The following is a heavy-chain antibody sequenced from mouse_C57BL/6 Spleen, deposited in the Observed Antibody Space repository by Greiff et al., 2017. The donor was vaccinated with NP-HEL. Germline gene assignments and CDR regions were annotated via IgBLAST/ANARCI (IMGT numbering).Heavy chain of an antibody. V-gene: IGHV1-26*01. CDR3: ARRRITTASTGFAY. CDR1: GYTFTDYY. J-gene: IGHJ3*01. D-gene: IGHD1-2*01. CDR2: INPNNGGT. Sequence: EVQLQQSGPELVKPGASVKISCKASGYTFTDYYMNWVKQSHGKSLEWIGDINPNNGGTSYNQKFKGKATLTVDKSSSTAYMELRSLTSEDSAVYYCARRRITTASTGFAYWGQGTLVTVSA.